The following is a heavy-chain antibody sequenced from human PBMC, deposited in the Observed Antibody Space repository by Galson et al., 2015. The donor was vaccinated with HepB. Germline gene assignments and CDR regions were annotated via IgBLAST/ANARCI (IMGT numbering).Heavy chain of an antibody. CDR3: AHRLGYCSGSSCYSQSEYFQH. Sequence: PALVKPTQTLTLTCTFSGFSLSTSGVGVGWIRQPPGKALEWLALIYWDDDKRYSPSLKSRLTITKDTSKNQVVLTMTNMDPVDTATYYCAHRLGYCSGSSCYSQSEYFQHWGQGTLVTVSS. J-gene: IGHJ1*01. CDR2: IYWDDDK. D-gene: IGHD2-15*01. CDR1: GFSLSTSGVG. V-gene: IGHV2-5*02.